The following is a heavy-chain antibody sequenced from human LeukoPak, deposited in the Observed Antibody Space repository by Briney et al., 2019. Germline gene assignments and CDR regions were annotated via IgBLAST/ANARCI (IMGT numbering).Heavy chain of an antibody. J-gene: IGHJ6*03. CDR3: ANTTEGEYTYVYFSSSYRDF. Sequence: PGGSLRLSCAASGFTISSYGMHWVRQAPGKGLEWVAFIRYDGSYKNYADSVKGRFTISRDISKSTLYLQMNSLRAADTAVYYFANTTEGEYTYVYFSSSYRDFWGKGTTVTISS. CDR1: GFTISSYG. V-gene: IGHV3-30*02. CDR2: IRYDGSYK. D-gene: IGHD3-10*02.